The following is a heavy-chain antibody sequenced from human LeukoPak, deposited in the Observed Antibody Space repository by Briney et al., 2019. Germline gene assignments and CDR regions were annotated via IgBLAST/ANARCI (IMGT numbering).Heavy chain of an antibody. CDR2: ITISGHTK. V-gene: IGHV3-48*03. Sequence: PGGSLRLFCAASGFDLNTYEMNWVRQAPGKGLEWIADITISGHTKNYADSVKGRFTISRDNAGPSLSLQMNSLRVEDTGVYYCARGDPHADLWGQGTLVTVSS. CDR1: GFDLNTYE. CDR3: ARGDPHADL. J-gene: IGHJ5*02.